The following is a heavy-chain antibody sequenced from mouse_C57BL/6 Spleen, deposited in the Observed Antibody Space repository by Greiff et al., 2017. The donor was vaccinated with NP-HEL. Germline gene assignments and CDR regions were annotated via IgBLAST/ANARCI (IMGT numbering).Heavy chain of an antibody. CDR3: ARNYGNSCAAWFAY. V-gene: IGHV1-26*01. CDR2: INPNNGGT. CDR1: GYTFTDYY. Sequence: EVQLQQSGPELVKPGASVKISCKASGYTFTDYYMNWVKQSHGKSLEWIGDINPNNGGTRYNQKFKGKATLTVDKSSSTAYMQLLILTSEDSAVYYCARNYGNSCAAWFAYWGQGTLVTVSS. J-gene: IGHJ3*01. D-gene: IGHD1-1*01.